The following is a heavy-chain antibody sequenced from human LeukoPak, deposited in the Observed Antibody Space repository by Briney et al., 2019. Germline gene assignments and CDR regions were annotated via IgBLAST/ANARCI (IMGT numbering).Heavy chain of an antibody. CDR1: GFXFSDYY. CDR3: ARELYGSGSYMGPDY. V-gene: IGHV3-11*05. Sequence: GGSLRLSCAASGFXFSDYYMSWIRQAPGKGLEWVSYISSSSSYTNYADSVKGRFTISRDNAKNSLYLQMNSLRAEDTAVYYCARELYGSGSYMGPDYWGQGTLVTVSS. J-gene: IGHJ4*02. D-gene: IGHD3-10*01. CDR2: ISSSSSYT.